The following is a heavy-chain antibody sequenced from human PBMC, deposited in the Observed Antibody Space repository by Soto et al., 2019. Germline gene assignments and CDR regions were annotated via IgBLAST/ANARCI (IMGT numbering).Heavy chain of an antibody. CDR3: TTESEVRYFDWSDYGMDV. D-gene: IGHD3-9*01. CDR2: IKSKTDGGTT. CDR1: GFTFSNAW. J-gene: IGHJ6*02. Sequence: GGSLRLSCAASGFTFSNAWMSWVRQAPGKGLEWVGRIKSKTDGGTTDYAAPVKGRFTISRDDSKNTLYLQMNSLKTEDTAVYYCTTESEVRYFDWSDYGMDVWGQGTTVTVSS. V-gene: IGHV3-15*01.